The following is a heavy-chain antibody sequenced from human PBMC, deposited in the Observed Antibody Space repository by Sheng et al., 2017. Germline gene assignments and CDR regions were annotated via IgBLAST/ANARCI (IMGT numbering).Heavy chain of an antibody. CDR1: GGSVSSGHYF. V-gene: IGHV4-61*01. D-gene: IGHD5-12*01. Sequence: QVQLQESGPGLVKPSETLSLTCTVSGGSVSSGHYFWSWIRQTPGKGLEWIANIHHSGTTNYNPSLKSRVTISVDTSKNQFSLKLSSVTAADTAVYYCARGRGYSGYADYYYGMDVWGQGTTVTVSS. CDR3: ARGRGYSGYADYYYGMDV. CDR2: IHHSGTT. J-gene: IGHJ6*02.